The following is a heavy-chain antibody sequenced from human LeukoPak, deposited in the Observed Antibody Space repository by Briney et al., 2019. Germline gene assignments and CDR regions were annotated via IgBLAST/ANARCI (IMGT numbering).Heavy chain of an antibody. CDR2: IWYDGSNK. Sequence: PGGSLRLSCAASGFTFSSYGMHWVRQAPGKGREWVAVIWYDGSNKYYADSVKGRFTISRDSSKNTLYLQMNSLRAEDTAVYYCARDSLVYDSSGYYYVFDYWGQGTLVTVSS. CDR3: ARDSLVYDSSGYYYVFDY. D-gene: IGHD3-22*01. V-gene: IGHV3-33*01. CDR1: GFTFSSYG. J-gene: IGHJ4*02.